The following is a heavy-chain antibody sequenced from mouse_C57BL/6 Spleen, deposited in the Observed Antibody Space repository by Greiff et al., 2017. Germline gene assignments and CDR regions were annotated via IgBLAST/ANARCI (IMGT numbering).Heavy chain of an antibody. D-gene: IGHD2-3*01. V-gene: IGHV5-6*01. CDR3: AGHGDGYSYYFDY. Sequence: VKLVESGGDLVKPGGSLKLSCAASGFTFSSYGMSWVRQTPDKRLEWVATISSGGSYTYYPDSVKGRFTISRDNAKNTLYLQMSSLKSEDTAMYYCAGHGDGYSYYFDYWGQGTTLTVSS. CDR2: ISSGGSYT. CDR1: GFTFSSYG. J-gene: IGHJ2*01.